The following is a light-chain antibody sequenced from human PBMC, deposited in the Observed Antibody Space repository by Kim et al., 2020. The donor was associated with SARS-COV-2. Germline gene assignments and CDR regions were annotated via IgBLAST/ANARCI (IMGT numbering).Light chain of an antibody. Sequence: QSALTQPASVSGSPGQSITISCTGTSSDVGNYNLVSWYRQHPGKTPKLIIYEATKRPSGVSDRFSGSKSGNTASLTISGLQADDEAHYYCCSYAGSLWMFGGGTQLTVL. V-gene: IGLV2-23*01. CDR2: EAT. CDR1: SSDVGNYNL. J-gene: IGLJ3*02. CDR3: CSYAGSLWM.